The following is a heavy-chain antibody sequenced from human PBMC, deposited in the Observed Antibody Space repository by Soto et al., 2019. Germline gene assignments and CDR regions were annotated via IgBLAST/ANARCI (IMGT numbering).Heavy chain of an antibody. V-gene: IGHV3-30-3*01. J-gene: IGHJ5*02. CDR3: ARETLKGGWFDP. Sequence: GGSLELSCAASGFTFSSYAMHWVRQAPGKGLEWVAVISYDGSNKYYADSVKGRFTISRDNSKNTLYLQMNSLRAEDTAVYYCARETLKGGWFDPWGQGTLVTVSS. D-gene: IGHD1-26*01. CDR1: GFTFSSYA. CDR2: ISYDGSNK.